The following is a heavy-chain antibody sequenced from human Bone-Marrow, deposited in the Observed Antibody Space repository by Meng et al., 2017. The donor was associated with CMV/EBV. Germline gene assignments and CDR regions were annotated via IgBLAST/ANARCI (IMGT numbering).Heavy chain of an antibody. Sequence: GESLKISCAASGFTFSSYEMNWVRQAPGKGLEWVSYISSSGSTIYYADSVKGRFTISRDNAKNSLYLQMNSLRAEDTAVYYCARGHLYDFWSGYYSSYNWFDPWGQGTLVTFSS. V-gene: IGHV3-48*03. J-gene: IGHJ5*02. D-gene: IGHD3-3*01. CDR3: ARGHLYDFWSGYYSSYNWFDP. CDR1: GFTFSSYE. CDR2: ISSSGSTI.